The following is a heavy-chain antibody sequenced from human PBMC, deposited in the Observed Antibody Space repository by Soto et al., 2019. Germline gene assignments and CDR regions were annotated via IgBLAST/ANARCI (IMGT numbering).Heavy chain of an antibody. CDR2: ISSSSSYI. V-gene: IGHV3-21*01. CDR3: ATDQVFFATRSSTDYYYYDMDV. J-gene: IGHJ6*02. D-gene: IGHD6-6*01. CDR1: GFTFSSYS. Sequence: SLRLSCAASGFTFSSYSMNWVRQAPGKGLEWVSSISSSSSYIYYADSVKGRFTISRDNAKNSLYLQMNSLRDEDTAVYYCATDQVFFATRSSTDYYYYDMDVWGQETTVTASS.